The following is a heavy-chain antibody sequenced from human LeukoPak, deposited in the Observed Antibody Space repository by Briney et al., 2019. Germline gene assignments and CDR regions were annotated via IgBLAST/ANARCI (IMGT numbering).Heavy chain of an antibody. J-gene: IGHJ4*02. CDR2: INPNSGNT. D-gene: IGHD5-18*01. CDR1: GHTFTGYY. V-gene: IGHV1-8*02. Sequence: VASVKVSCKASGHTFTGYYMHWVRQALGQGLEWMGWINPNSGNTGYAQKFQGRVTMTRNTSISTTYMELSSLRSEDTAVYYCARSGNVDTAMAPWGQGTLVTVSS. CDR3: ARSGNVDTAMAP.